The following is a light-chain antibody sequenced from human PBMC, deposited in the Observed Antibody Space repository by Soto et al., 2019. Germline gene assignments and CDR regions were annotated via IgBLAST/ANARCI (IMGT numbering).Light chain of an antibody. J-gene: IGKJ1*01. Sequence: EIVLTQSPGTLSLSPGERATLSCRASQSVSSSYLAWYQHKPGQAPRLLIYGASSRATGIPDRFSGSGSGTDFTLTISRLEPEDFAVYYCQQYVTSPWTFGQGTKVEIK. CDR3: QQYVTSPWT. V-gene: IGKV3-20*01. CDR2: GAS. CDR1: QSVSSSY.